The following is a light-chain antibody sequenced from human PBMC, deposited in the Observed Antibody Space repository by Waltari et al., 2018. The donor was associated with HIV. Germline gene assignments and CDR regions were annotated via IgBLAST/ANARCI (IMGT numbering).Light chain of an antibody. Sequence: DIVMTQSPDSLAVSLGERATINCKSSQSVLYSSNNKNYLAWYQQKPGPPPKLLIYWASTRESGVPDLFSGSESGTDFTLTISSLQAEDVAVYYCQQYYSTPDTFGQGTKLEIK. CDR2: WAS. CDR3: QQYYSTPDT. V-gene: IGKV4-1*01. J-gene: IGKJ2*01. CDR1: QSVLYSSNNKNY.